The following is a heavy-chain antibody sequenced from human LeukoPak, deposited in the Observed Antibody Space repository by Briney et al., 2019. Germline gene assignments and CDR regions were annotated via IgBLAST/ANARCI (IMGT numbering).Heavy chain of an antibody. V-gene: IGHV4-4*09. CDR2: VYSSGST. CDR3: ARRKYNWNSRLAFDI. Sequence: SETLSLTCTVSGGSISGYYWSWIRQPPGKGLEWIGNVYSSGSTNYNPSLQSRVTISVDTSKKHFSLRLSSVTAADTAVYYCARRKYNWNSRLAFDIWGQRTMVTVSS. CDR1: GGSISGYY. J-gene: IGHJ3*02. D-gene: IGHD1-7*01.